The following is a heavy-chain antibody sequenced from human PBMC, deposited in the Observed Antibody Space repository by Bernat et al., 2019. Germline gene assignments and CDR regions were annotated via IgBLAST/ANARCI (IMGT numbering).Heavy chain of an antibody. CDR2: IIGSGGNT. D-gene: IGHD3-3*01. Sequence: EVQLVESGGGLVQPGGSLRLSCAASGFTFSSYSMNWVRQVPGKGLEWVSAIIGSGGNTYYADSVKGRFTISRDNSKNTLYLQMSSLRAEDTAVYYCAKDDFWSGYSDYWGQGTLVTVSS. CDR3: AKDDFWSGYSDY. CDR1: GFTFSSYS. V-gene: IGHV3-23*04. J-gene: IGHJ4*02.